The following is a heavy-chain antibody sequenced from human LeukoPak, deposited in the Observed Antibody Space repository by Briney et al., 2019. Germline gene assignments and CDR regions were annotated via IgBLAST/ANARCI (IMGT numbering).Heavy chain of an antibody. CDR2: IGGSGSNT. Sequence: GGSLRLSCAASGFTFSNYAMSWVRQTPEKGLEWVSSIGGSGSNTYYADSVKGRFTISRDNSKNTLYLQMNSLRAEDTAVYYCAKGPDDYYDSSGPDYWGQGTLVTVSS. V-gene: IGHV3-23*01. CDR1: GFTFSNYA. J-gene: IGHJ4*02. D-gene: IGHD3-22*01. CDR3: AKGPDDYYDSSGPDY.